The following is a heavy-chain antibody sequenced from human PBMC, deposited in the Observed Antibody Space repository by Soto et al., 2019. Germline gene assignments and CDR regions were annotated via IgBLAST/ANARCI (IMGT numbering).Heavy chain of an antibody. CDR3: ARAQGVIAEPLAHFDY. CDR1: GGSISSYY. CDR2: IYYSGST. J-gene: IGHJ4*02. V-gene: IGHV4-59*01. Sequence: SETLSLTCTVSGGSISSYYWSWIRQPPGKGLEWIGYIYYSGSTNYNPSLKSRVTISVDTSKNQFSLKLSSVTAADTAVYYCARAQGVIAEPLAHFDYWGQGTLVNVSS. D-gene: IGHD6-13*01.